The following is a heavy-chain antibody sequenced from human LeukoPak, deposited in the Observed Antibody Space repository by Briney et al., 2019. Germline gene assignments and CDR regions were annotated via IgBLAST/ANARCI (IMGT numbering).Heavy chain of an antibody. J-gene: IGHJ4*02. CDR2: ISGSGGST. CDR3: AKDRWDYGSGSSDY. V-gene: IGHV3-23*01. Sequence: GGSLRLSCAASGFTFSSYGMSWVRQAPGKGLEWVSAISGSGGSTYYADSVKGRFTISRDNSKNTLYLQMNSLRAEDTAVYYCAKDRWDYGSGSSDYWGQGTLVTVSS. D-gene: IGHD3-10*01. CDR1: GFTFSSYG.